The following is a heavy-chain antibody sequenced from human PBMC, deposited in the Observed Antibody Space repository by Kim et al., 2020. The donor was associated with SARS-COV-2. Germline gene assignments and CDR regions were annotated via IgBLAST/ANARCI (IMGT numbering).Heavy chain of an antibody. J-gene: IGHJ6*01. V-gene: IGHV1-69*04. D-gene: IGHD1-1*01. CDR3: ARDPAEYWNGGINYGRGV. CDR2: IIPILGIA. CDR1: GGTFSSYA. Sequence: SVKVSCKASGGTFSSYAISWVRQAPGQGLEWMGRIIPILGIANYAQKFQGRVTITADKSTSTAYMELSSLRSEDTAGYYCARDPAEYWNGGINYGRGVW.